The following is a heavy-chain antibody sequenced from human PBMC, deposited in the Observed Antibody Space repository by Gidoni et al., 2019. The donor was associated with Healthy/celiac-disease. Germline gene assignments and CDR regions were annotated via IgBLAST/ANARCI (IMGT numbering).Heavy chain of an antibody. Sequence: QVQLVQSGAEVKKPGASVKVSCQASGYTFTSYAMHWVRQAPGQRLEWMGWINAGNGNTKYSQKFQGRVTITRDTSASTAYMELSSLRSEDTAVYYCARASPYYDFWSGYYTRMPTFDYWGQGTLVTVSS. CDR3: ARASPYYDFWSGYYTRMPTFDY. D-gene: IGHD3-3*01. V-gene: IGHV1-3*01. J-gene: IGHJ4*02. CDR1: GYTFTSYA. CDR2: INAGNGNT.